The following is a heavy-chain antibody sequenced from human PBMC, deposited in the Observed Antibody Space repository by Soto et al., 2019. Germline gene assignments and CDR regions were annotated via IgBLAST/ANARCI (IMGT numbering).Heavy chain of an antibody. V-gene: IGHV4-30-4*01. CDR1: GGSISSGDYY. CDR3: AGRGYSFPRYGFDI. CDR2: IYYSGST. D-gene: IGHD5-18*01. Sequence: QVQLQESGPGLVKPSQTLSLTCTVSGGSISSGDYYWSWIRQPPGKGLEWIGYIYYSGSTYYNPSLESRVTISVDTSKKQFSLKLSSVTAEDTAVYYCAGRGYSFPRYGFDIWGQGTMVTVSS. J-gene: IGHJ3*02.